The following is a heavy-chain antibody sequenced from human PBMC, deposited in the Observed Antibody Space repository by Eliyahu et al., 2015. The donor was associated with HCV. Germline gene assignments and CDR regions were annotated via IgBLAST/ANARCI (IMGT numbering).Heavy chain of an antibody. Sequence: QVQLQQWGAGLLKPSETLSLTCAVYGGSFSGYYWSWIRQPPGKGLEWIGEINHSGSTNYNPSLKSRVTISVDTSKNQFSLKLSSVTAADTTVYYCARGAKQQLDKGSNNWFDPWGQGTLVTVSS. CDR2: INHSGST. CDR3: ARGAKQQLDKGSNNWFDP. J-gene: IGHJ5*02. V-gene: IGHV4-34*01. D-gene: IGHD6-13*01. CDR1: GGSFSGYY.